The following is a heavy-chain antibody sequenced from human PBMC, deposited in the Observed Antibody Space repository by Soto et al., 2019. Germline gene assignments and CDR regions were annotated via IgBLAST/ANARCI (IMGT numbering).Heavy chain of an antibody. J-gene: IGHJ4*02. D-gene: IGHD3-10*01. V-gene: IGHV4-30-4*01. CDR1: GASISNGYYT. CDR2: IYNSVNT. Sequence: QVQLQESGPGLVEPSQTLSLTCTVSGASISNGYYTWSWIRQPPGQDLEWIGHIYNSVNTYSNPSLKSRVTIAAGTTKNQFSLKMSSVTAAATAVDSCARGQSGDKVDYWGQGTLVTDSS. CDR3: ARGQSGDKVDY.